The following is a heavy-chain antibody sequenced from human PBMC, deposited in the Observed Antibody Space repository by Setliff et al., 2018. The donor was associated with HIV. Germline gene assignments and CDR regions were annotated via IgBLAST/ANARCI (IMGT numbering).Heavy chain of an antibody. Sequence: ASVKVSCKASGYTFIDYFMHWVRQAPGQGLEWMGWISSYNGYTKYAQKVQDRVTMTKDTSTSTAYMELRSLRSDDTAVYYCARVSRSGWFFDWWGQGSLVTVSS. CDR3: ARVSRSGWFFDW. V-gene: IGHV1-18*04. CDR1: GYTFIDYF. D-gene: IGHD6-19*01. J-gene: IGHJ4*02. CDR2: ISSYNGYT.